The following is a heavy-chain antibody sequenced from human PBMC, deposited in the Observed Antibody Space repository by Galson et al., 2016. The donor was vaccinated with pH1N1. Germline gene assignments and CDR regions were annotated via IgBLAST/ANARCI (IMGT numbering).Heavy chain of an antibody. Sequence: CAISGDSVSSSSDTWNWIRQSPRRGLEWQGRIYHRPKWYYEYAPSLQGRLRISPDTSSNQMSLHLNSVTLDDAAVYYCAREVWLRRGYYIDHWGQGSLVTVSS. V-gene: IGHV6-1*01. CDR1: GDSVSSSSDT. D-gene: IGHD3-3*01. CDR2: IYHRPKWYY. J-gene: IGHJ4*02. CDR3: AREVWLRRGYYIDH.